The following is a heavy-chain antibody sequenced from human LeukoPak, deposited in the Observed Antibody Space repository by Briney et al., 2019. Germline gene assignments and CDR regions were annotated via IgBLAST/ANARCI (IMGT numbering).Heavy chain of an antibody. CDR2: IWYDGSNK. Sequence: GGSLRLSCAASGFTFSSYGMHWVRQAPGKGLELVAVIWYDGSNKYYADSVKGRFTISRDNSKNTLYLQMNSLRAEDTAVYYCAKDSAITMAHYFDYWGQGTLVTVSS. CDR3: AKDSAITMAHYFDY. D-gene: IGHD3-10*01. J-gene: IGHJ4*02. CDR1: GFTFSSYG. V-gene: IGHV3-33*06.